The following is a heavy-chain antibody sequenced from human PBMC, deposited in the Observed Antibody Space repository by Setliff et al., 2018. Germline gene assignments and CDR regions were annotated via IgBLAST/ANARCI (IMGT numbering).Heavy chain of an antibody. V-gene: IGHV3-23*01. CDR3: AKGRGSAWFRILDY. J-gene: IGHJ4*02. CDR1: EFTFSTFA. CDR2: ISGNGGST. Sequence: PSETLSLSCAASEFTFSTFAMNWVRQAPGKGLEWVSAISGNGGSTYYTDSVKGRFTISRDNSKNILFLQMNSLRAEDTAVYYCAKGRGSAWFRILDYWGQGTLVTVSS. D-gene: IGHD6-13*01.